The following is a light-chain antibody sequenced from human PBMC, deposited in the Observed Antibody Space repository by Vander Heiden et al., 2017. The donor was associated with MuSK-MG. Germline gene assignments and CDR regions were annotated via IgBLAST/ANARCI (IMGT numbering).Light chain of an antibody. CDR1: QSISSY. CDR3: QQSDSTPCT. CDR2: AAS. Sequence: DIQMTQSPSSLSASVGDRVTITCRASQSISSYLNWYQQKPGKAPKLLIYAASSLQSGVPSRFSGSGSGTDFTLTISSLQPEDFATYYCQQSDSTPCTFGQGTKVEIK. J-gene: IGKJ2*02. V-gene: IGKV1-39*01.